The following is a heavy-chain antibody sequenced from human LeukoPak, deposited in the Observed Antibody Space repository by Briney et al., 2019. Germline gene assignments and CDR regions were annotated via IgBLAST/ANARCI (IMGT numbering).Heavy chain of an antibody. D-gene: IGHD1-7*01. CDR3: ARSLELRYYYYMDV. CDR1: GYTFTGYY. Sequence: ASVKVSCKASGYTFTGYYMHWVRQAPGQGLEWMGWINPNSGGTNYAQKFQGRVTMTRDTSISTAYMELSRLRSDDTAAYYCARSLELRYYYYMDVWGKGTTVTVSS. CDR2: INPNSGGT. V-gene: IGHV1-2*02. J-gene: IGHJ6*03.